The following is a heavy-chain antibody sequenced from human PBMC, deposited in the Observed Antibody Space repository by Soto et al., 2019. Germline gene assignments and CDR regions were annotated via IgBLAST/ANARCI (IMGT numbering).Heavy chain of an antibody. CDR1: GYTXSSYS. V-gene: IGHV1-46*01. Sequence: SXKVSCKAAGYTXSSYSMDWVRQAPGQGLEWMGIINPSSCRTSYAKNFQGRVTMTRDTSTRIVYMEMSSLQSEDTAVYYCARDHNFGFILYAMDVWGQGTTGTVS. D-gene: IGHD2-15*01. CDR3: ARDHNFGFILYAMDV. CDR2: INPSSCRT. J-gene: IGHJ6*02.